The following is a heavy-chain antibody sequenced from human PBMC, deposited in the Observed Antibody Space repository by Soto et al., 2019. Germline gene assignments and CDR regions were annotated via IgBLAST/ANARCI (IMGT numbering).Heavy chain of an antibody. CDR1: GASISSSTYY. D-gene: IGHD3-16*01. CDR3: VRRPCLCHFDY. Sequence: QLQLQESGPGLVKPSETLSLTCAVSGASISSSTYYWGWIRQPPGKGLEWIGSIFYSGNTYYNSSLKDRFTISVDSSKNRFSLKLNSVTAADTSVYYCVRRPCLCHFDYWGQGSPVTVSS. J-gene: IGHJ4*02. V-gene: IGHV4-39*01. CDR2: IFYSGNT.